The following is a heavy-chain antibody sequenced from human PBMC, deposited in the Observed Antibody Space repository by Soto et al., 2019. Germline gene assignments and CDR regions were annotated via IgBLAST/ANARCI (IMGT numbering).Heavy chain of an antibody. CDR1: VFTCSSYP. Sequence: GGSVRLSCAPSVFTCSSYPMSWVRRARGKGLEWVSGISCSGGSTCYADSVKGRFTISRDNAKNTLYLQMNSLRAEDTAVYYCAKEWSSSRSSWCVIGAFDIWGQGTMVTVSS. CDR3: AKEWSSSRSSWCVIGAFDI. V-gene: IGHV3-23*01. J-gene: IGHJ3*02. D-gene: IGHD6-13*01. CDR2: ISCSGGST.